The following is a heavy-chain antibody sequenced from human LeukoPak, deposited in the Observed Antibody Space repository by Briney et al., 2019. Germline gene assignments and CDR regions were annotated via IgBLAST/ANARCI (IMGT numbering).Heavy chain of an antibody. CDR3: ARLSGSYLDY. J-gene: IGHJ4*02. CDR2: IWYDGSKK. CDR1: GFTFTSNG. Sequence: PGGSLRLSCVASGFTFTSNGMQWVRQAPGKGPEWVAVIWYDGSKKYYADFVKGRFTVSRDNSKNMLYLQMNSLRAEDTAVHYCARLSGSYLDYWGQGTLVTVSS. D-gene: IGHD1-26*01. V-gene: IGHV3-33*01.